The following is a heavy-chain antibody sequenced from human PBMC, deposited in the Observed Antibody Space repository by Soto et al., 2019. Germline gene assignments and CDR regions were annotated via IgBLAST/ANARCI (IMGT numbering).Heavy chain of an antibody. CDR1: GYTFTSYY. Sequence: QVQLVQSGAEVKKPGASVKVSCKASGYTFTSYYMHWVRQAPGQGLEWMGIINPSGGSTSYAQKFQGRVTMTRDTSTSTFYMEVSSLRSEDTAVYYCARDGYSNYGMDVWGQGTTVTGSS. CDR3: ARDGYSNYGMDV. CDR2: INPSGGST. D-gene: IGHD4-4*01. V-gene: IGHV1-46*01. J-gene: IGHJ6*02.